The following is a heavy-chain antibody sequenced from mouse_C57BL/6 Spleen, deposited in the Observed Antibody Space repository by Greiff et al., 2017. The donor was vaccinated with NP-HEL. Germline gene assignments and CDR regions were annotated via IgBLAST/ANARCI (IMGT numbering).Heavy chain of an antibody. CDR3: ARSDGYYASYYAMDY. Sequence: QVQLQQSGAELVRPGASVKLSCKASGYTFTDYYINWVKQRPGQGLEWIARIYPGSGNTYYNEKFKGKATLTAEKSSSTAYMQLSSLTSEDSAVYFCARSDGYYASYYAMDYWGQGTSVTVSS. CDR2: IYPGSGNT. J-gene: IGHJ4*01. D-gene: IGHD2-3*01. V-gene: IGHV1-76*01. CDR1: GYTFTDYY.